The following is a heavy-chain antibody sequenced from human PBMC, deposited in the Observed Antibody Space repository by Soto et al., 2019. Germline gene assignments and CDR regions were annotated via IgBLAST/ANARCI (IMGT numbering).Heavy chain of an antibody. D-gene: IGHD2-21*02. V-gene: IGHV1-69*13. Sequence: SVKVSCKASGGTFSSYAISWVRQAPGQGLEWMGGIIPIFGTANYAQKFQGRVTITADESTSTAYMELSSLRSEDTAVYYCASEGGDDFRDAFDIWGQGTLVTVSS. CDR1: GGTFSSYA. CDR3: ASEGGDDFRDAFDI. CDR2: IIPIFGTA. J-gene: IGHJ4*02.